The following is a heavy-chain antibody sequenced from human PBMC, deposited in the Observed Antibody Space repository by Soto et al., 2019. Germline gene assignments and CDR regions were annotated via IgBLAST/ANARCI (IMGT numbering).Heavy chain of an antibody. CDR1: GFTFSSYS. V-gene: IGHV3-48*01. J-gene: IGHJ5*02. Sequence: GGSLRLSCAASGFTFSSYSMNWVRQAPGKGLEWVSYISSSSSTIYYADSVKGRFTISRDNAKNSLYLQMNTLRAEDTAVYYCARDLRFLEYSDWFDPWGQGTLGTVSS. D-gene: IGHD3-3*01. CDR3: ARDLRFLEYSDWFDP. CDR2: ISSSSSTI.